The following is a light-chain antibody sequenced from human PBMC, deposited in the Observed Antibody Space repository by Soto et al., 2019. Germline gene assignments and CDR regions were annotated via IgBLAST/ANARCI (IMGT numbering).Light chain of an antibody. V-gene: IGKV3-20*01. CDR2: GAS. CDR3: QQSDTSRLIT. J-gene: IGKJ3*01. CDR1: QTITSGD. Sequence: EIVLTQSPGALSVSPGERATLSCRASQTITSGDLAWFQQKPGQAPRLLIYGASRRATGIPDRFSGSRSGTEFTLTITSLEPEDSAVYYCQQSDTSRLITFGPRTKVDFK.